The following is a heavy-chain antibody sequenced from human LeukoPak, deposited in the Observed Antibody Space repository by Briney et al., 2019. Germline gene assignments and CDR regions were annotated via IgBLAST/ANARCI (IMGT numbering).Heavy chain of an antibody. J-gene: IGHJ6*03. V-gene: IGHV4-39*07. Sequence: SETLSLTCTVSGGSIRSSSYNGGWIRQPPGKGLEWIGNIHYTGSTYYNPSLKSRVTISVDTAKNQFSLKLSSVTAADTAVYYCVRPVDYYYYYMDVWGKGTTVTVSS. CDR2: IHYTGST. CDR3: VRPVDYYYYYMDV. CDR1: GGSIRSSSYN.